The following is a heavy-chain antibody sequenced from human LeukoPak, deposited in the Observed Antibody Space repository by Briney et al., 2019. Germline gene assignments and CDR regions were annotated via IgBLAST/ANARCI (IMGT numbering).Heavy chain of an antibody. J-gene: IGHJ4*02. CDR3: ANGYGSGSYLFDY. Sequence: GGTLRLSCAASGFTFSSYGMSWVRQAPGKGLEWVSAISGSGGSTYYADSVKGRFTISRDNSKNTLYLQMNSLRAEDTAVYYCANGYGSGSYLFDYWGQGTLVTVSS. CDR1: GFTFSSYG. CDR2: ISGSGGST. V-gene: IGHV3-23*01. D-gene: IGHD3-10*01.